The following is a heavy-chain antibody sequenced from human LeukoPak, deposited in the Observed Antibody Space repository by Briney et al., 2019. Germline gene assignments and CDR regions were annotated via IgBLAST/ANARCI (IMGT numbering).Heavy chain of an antibody. CDR3: ARDWTYSYSSGWIDY. D-gene: IGHD6-19*01. V-gene: IGHV3-21*01. CDR1: GFTFSSYS. J-gene: IGHJ4*02. CDR2: ISSSSSYI. Sequence: GGSLRLSCAASGFTFSSYSMNWVRQAPGKGLEWVSSISSSSSYIYYADSVKGRFTISRDNAKNSLYLQMNSLRAEDTAVYYCARDWTYSYSSGWIDYWGQGTLVTVSS.